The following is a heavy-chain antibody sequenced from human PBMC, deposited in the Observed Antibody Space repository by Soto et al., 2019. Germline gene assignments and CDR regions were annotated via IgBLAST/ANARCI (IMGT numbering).Heavy chain of an antibody. CDR3: ARPRRGNTMVRGVPYYSDGMDV. CDR2: IIPIFGTA. V-gene: IGHV1-69*13. CDR1: GGALSSYA. Sequence: SVKVSCKASGGALSSYAISWVRQAPGQGLEWMGGIIPIFGTANYAQKFQGRVTITADESTSTAYMELSSLRSEDTAVYYCARPRRGNTMVRGVPYYSDGMDVCGQGPTVTV. J-gene: IGHJ6*02. D-gene: IGHD3-10*01.